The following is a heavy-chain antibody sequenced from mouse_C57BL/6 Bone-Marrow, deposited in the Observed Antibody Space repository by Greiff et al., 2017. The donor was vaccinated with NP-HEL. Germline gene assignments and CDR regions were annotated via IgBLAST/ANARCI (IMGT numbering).Heavy chain of an antibody. CDR2: FYPGSGSI. V-gene: IGHV1-62-2*01. CDR3: ARHEEKGIYDGYDVCAY. Sequence: QVQLQQSGAELVKPGASVKLSCKASGYTFTEYTIHWVKQRSGQGLEWIGWFYPGSGSIKYNEKFKDKATLTADKSSSTVYMELSRLTSEDSAVYFCARHEEKGIYDGYDVCAYWGQGTLVTVSA. CDR1: GYTFTEYT. J-gene: IGHJ3*01. D-gene: IGHD2-3*01.